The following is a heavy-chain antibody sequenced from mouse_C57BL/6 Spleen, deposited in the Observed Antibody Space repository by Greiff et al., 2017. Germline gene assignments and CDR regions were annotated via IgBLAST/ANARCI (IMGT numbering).Heavy chain of an antibody. CDR2: IHPNSGST. CDR1: GYTFTSYW. J-gene: IGHJ4*01. D-gene: IGHD6-5*01. V-gene: IGHV1-64*01. CDR3: ASMPIPFSMDY. Sequence: QVQLQQPGAELVKPGASVKLSCKASGYTFTSYWMHWVKQRPGQGLEWIGMIHPNSGSTNYNEKFKSKATLTVDKSASTAYMQLSSLTSEYSAVYYCASMPIPFSMDYWGQGTSVTVSS.